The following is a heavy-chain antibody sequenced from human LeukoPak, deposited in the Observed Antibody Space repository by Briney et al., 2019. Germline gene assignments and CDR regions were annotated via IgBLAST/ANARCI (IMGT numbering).Heavy chain of an antibody. D-gene: IGHD5-24*01. CDR2: IRNKANSYAT. V-gene: IGHV3-73*01. J-gene: IGHJ2*01. CDR1: GFTFSGSA. CDR3: TRPHVEMATITGWYFDL. Sequence: GGSLRLSCAASGFTFSGSAMHWVRQASGKGLEWVGRIRNKANSYATAYAASVKGRFTISRDDSKNTAYLQMNSLKTEDTAVYYCTRPHVEMATITGWYFDLWGRGTLVTVSS.